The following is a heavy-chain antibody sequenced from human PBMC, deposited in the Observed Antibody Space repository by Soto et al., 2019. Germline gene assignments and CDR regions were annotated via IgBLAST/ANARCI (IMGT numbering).Heavy chain of an antibody. D-gene: IGHD6-13*01. CDR1: GFTFSYYG. Sequence: GGSLRLSCAASGFTFSYYGMHWVRQAPGKGLEWVAVITYDGSNKCYADSVKGRFTISRDNSKNTLYLQMNSLRAEDTAVYYCARRGPGTYFDYWGQGTLVTVS. J-gene: IGHJ4*02. CDR2: ITYDGSNK. V-gene: IGHV3-30*03. CDR3: ARRGPGTYFDY.